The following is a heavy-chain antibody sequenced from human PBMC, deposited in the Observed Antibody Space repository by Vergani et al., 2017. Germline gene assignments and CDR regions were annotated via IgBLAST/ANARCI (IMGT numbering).Heavy chain of an antibody. V-gene: IGHV3-48*04. CDR2: ISSSGSTI. D-gene: IGHD4-11*01. J-gene: IGHJ4*02. CDR3: ARGLTTVMFDY. Sequence: EVQLVESGGGLVQPGGSLRLSCAASGFTFSSYSMNWVRQAPGKGLEWVSYISSSGSTIYYADSVKGRFTISRDNAKNSLYLQMNSLRAEDTAVYYCARGLTTVMFDYWGQGTLVTVSS. CDR1: GFTFSSYS.